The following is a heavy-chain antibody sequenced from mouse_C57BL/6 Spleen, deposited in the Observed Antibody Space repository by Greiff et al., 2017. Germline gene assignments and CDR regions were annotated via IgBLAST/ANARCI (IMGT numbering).Heavy chain of an antibody. D-gene: IGHD1-1*01. CDR3: ARDIYDGTPRYFDV. CDR2: IYPGDGDT. Sequence: QVQLQQSGPELVKPGASVKISCKASGYAFSSSWMNWVKQRPGKGLEWIGRIYPGDGDTNYNGKFKGKATLTADKSSSTAYMQLSSLTSEDSAVYFCARDIYDGTPRYFDVWGTGTTVTVSS. V-gene: IGHV1-82*01. J-gene: IGHJ1*03. CDR1: GYAFSSSW.